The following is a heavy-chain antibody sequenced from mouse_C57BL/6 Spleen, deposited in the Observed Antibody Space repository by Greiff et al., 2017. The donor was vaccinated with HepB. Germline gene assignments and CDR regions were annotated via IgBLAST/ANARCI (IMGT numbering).Heavy chain of an antibody. Sequence: VQLKESGGGLVKPGGSLKLSCAASGFTFSDYGMHWVRQAPEKGLEWVAYISSGSSTIYYADTVKGRFTISRDNAKNTLFLQMTSLRSEDTAMYYCARADYGSSLFWYFDVWGTGTTVTVSS. CDR1: GFTFSDYG. CDR2: ISSGSSTI. J-gene: IGHJ1*03. D-gene: IGHD1-1*01. V-gene: IGHV5-17*01. CDR3: ARADYGSSLFWYFDV.